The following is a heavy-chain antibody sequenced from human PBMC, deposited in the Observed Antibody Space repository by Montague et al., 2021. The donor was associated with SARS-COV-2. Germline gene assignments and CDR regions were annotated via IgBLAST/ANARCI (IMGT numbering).Heavy chain of an antibody. V-gene: IGHV4-59*01. J-gene: IGHJ5*02. CDR1: NGSISSYY. CDR3: AREGLNNWFDP. CDR2: IYYRGST. Sequence: SETLSLTCTVPNGSISSYYRSWVRQPPGKRLEWISYIYYRGSTNYNPSLESRVTISVDTSKNQFSLKLRSVTAADTAVYFCAREGLNNWFDPWGQGTLVIVSS.